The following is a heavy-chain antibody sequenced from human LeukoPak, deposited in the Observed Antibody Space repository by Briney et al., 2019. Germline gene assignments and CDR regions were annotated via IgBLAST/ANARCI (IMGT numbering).Heavy chain of an antibody. V-gene: IGHV3-21*01. CDR1: GFTFSSYS. CDR2: ISSSSSYI. D-gene: IGHD6-19*01. J-gene: IGHJ4*02. CDR3: ARERRVAVAGIPDY. Sequence: GGSLRLSCAASGFTFSSYSMNWVRQAPGKGLEWVSSISSSSSYIYYADSVKGRFTISRDNAKNSLYLQMNSLRAEDTAVYYCARERRVAVAGIPDYWGQGTLVTVSS.